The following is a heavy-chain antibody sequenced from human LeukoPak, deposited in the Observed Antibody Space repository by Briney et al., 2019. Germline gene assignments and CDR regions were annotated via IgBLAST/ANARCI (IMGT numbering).Heavy chain of an antibody. CDR1: GSSISTYY. D-gene: IGHD6-6*01. CDR3: AREGSMTARPFVSIDY. J-gene: IGHJ4*02. CDR2: IHTSGSV. V-gene: IGHV4-4*07. Sequence: PSETLSLTCTVSGSSISTYYWSWVRQPAGKGLEWIGRIHTSGSVDYNPSLKSRVTMSVDTSKKQFSLTLSSVTAADTAMYYCAREGSMTARPFVSIDYWGQGTLVTVSS.